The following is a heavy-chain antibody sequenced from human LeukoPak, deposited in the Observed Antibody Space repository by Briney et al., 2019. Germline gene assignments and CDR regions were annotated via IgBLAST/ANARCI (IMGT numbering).Heavy chain of an antibody. D-gene: IGHD4-17*01. CDR2: ISAYNGNT. CDR3: ARDDYGDYDYYYGMDV. V-gene: IGHV1-18*01. J-gene: IGHJ6*02. CDR1: GYTFASYG. Sequence: ASVKVSCKASGYTFASYGISWVRQAPGQGLEWMGWISAYNGNTNYAQKLQGRVTMTTDTSTSTAYMELRSLRSDDTAVYYCARDDYGDYDYYYGMDVWGRGTTVTVSS.